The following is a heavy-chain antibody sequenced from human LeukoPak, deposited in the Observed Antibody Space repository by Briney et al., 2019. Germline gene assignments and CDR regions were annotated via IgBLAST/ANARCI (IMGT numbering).Heavy chain of an antibody. V-gene: IGHV3-21*01. J-gene: IGHJ4*02. Sequence: GGSLTLSCAASGFPFSSYSMNWVRQAPGKGLEWVSSISSSSSYIYYADSVKGRFTISRDNAKNSLYLQMNSLRAEDTAVYYLARDRDSMVGALALWGPGTLVTVSS. D-gene: IGHD3-10*01. CDR1: GFPFSSYS. CDR3: ARDRDSMVGALAL. CDR2: ISSSSSYI.